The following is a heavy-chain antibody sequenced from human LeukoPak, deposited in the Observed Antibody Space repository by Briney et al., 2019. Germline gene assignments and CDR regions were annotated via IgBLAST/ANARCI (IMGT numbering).Heavy chain of an antibody. J-gene: IGHJ4*02. V-gene: IGHV4-31*03. CDR2: IYYSGST. D-gene: IGHD3-10*01. CDR3: ARGFDYHGSGNVDY. Sequence: PSETLSLTCTVSGGSISSGGYYWSWIRQHPGKGLEWIGYIYYSGSTYYNPSLKSRVTISVDTSKNQFSLKLSSVTAADTAVYYCARGFDYHGSGNVDYWGQGTLVTVSS. CDR1: GGSISSGGYY.